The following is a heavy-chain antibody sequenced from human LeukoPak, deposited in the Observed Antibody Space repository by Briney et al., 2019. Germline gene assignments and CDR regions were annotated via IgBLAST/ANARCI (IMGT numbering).Heavy chain of an antibody. J-gene: IGHJ4*02. Sequence: GGSLRLSCAASGSTFSSYWMSWVRQAPGEGLEWVANIKQDGSEKYYVDSVKGRFTISRDNAKNSLYLQMNSLRAEDTAVYYCARELYCSGGSCYSGRGYWGQGTLVTVSS. D-gene: IGHD2-15*01. CDR2: IKQDGSEK. CDR1: GSTFSSYW. CDR3: ARELYCSGGSCYSGRGY. V-gene: IGHV3-7*01.